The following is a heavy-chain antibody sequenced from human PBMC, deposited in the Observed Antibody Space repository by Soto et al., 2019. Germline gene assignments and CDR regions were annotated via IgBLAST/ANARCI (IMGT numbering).Heavy chain of an antibody. J-gene: IGHJ4*02. CDR2: IIPIFGTA. CDR1: GGTFSSYA. D-gene: IGHD2-21*02. V-gene: IGHV1-69*13. Sequence: SVKVSCKASGGTFSSYAISWVRQAPGLGLEWMGGIIPIFGTANYAQKFQGRVTITADETTSTAYMELSSLRSEDTAVYYCARSYCGGDCYFDYWGQGTLVTVSS. CDR3: ARSYCGGDCYFDY.